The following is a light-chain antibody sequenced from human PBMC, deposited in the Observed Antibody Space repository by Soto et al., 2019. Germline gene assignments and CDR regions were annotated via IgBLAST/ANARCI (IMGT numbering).Light chain of an antibody. Sequence: QSALTQPGSVSASPGQSVTISCTGTISDVGRYDYVSWYQQHPGKAPKLIVYDVTERPSGVPDRFSGSKSGNTAPLTISGLQAEDEADYSCCSFAGSYSYVFGTGTKVTVL. CDR3: CSFAGSYSYV. V-gene: IGLV2-11*01. CDR2: DVT. CDR1: ISDVGRYDY. J-gene: IGLJ1*01.